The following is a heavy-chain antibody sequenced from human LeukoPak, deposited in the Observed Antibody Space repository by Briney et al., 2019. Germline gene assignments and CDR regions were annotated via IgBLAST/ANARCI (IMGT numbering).Heavy chain of an antibody. CDR1: GFRFSSYW. Sequence: GGSLRLSCAASGFRFSSYWMDWVRQAPGKGLEWVANIEDDGTVKNYVDSVKGRFTISRDNAKNSLYLQMNSLRAEDTAVYYCARDGIAAAGELDYWGQGTLVTVSS. CDR2: IEDDGTVK. V-gene: IGHV3-7*01. J-gene: IGHJ4*02. D-gene: IGHD6-13*01. CDR3: ARDGIAAAGELDY.